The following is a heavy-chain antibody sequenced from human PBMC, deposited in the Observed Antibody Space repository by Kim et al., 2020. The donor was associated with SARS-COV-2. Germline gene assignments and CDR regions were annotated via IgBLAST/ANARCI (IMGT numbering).Heavy chain of an antibody. V-gene: IGHV3-23*01. J-gene: IGHJ4*02. CDR3: LKVVWGWIWDY. Sequence: GGSLRLSCTTSGFTFTGHAMSWVRQAPGKGLEWVSSIDGSDGTTYYVDSVKGRFPIARDDSKNTLYLPMSALRADDTAAYYCLKVVWGWIWDYWGQGTLVTVSS. D-gene: IGHD2-8*01. CDR1: GFTFTGHA. CDR2: IDGSDGTT.